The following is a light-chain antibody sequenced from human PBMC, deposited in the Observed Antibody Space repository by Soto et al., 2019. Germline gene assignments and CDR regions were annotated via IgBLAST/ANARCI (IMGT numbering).Light chain of an antibody. V-gene: IGKV3-20*01. CDR3: QQYGTSQYT. CDR1: QSVSSSY. CDR2: GAS. Sequence: EIVLTQSPGTLSLSPGERATLSCRASQSVSSSYLTWYQQKPGQAPRLLIYGASRRAPGIPDRFSGSGSGTDFTLTINRLEPEDFAVYYCQQYGTSQYTFGQGTKLEIK. J-gene: IGKJ2*01.